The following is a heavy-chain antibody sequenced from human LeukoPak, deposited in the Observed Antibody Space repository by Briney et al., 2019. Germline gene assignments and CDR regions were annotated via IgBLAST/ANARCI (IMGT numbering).Heavy chain of an antibody. CDR1: GDSISNNVW. J-gene: IGHJ5*02. Sequence: SETLSLTCAVSGDSISNNVWWTWVRQPPGKGLEWIGEIYHSGGTNYNPSLKSRVTISVDTSKNQFSLKLSSVTAADTAVYYCARETGNWFDPWGQGTLVTVSS. V-gene: IGHV4-4*02. CDR2: IYHSGGT. CDR3: ARETGNWFDP. D-gene: IGHD1-1*01.